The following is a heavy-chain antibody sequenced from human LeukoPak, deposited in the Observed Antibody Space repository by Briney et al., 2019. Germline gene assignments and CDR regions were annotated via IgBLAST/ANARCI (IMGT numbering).Heavy chain of an antibody. CDR1: GGSFSGYY. Sequence: SETLSLTCAVYGGSFSGYYWSWIRQPPGKGLEWIGEINHSGSTNYNPSLKSRVTISVDTSKNQFSLKLSSVTAADTAVYYCALSPDSSGYYYLRWFDPWGQGTLVTVSS. CDR2: INHSGST. D-gene: IGHD3-22*01. V-gene: IGHV4-34*01. CDR3: ALSPDSSGYYYLRWFDP. J-gene: IGHJ5*02.